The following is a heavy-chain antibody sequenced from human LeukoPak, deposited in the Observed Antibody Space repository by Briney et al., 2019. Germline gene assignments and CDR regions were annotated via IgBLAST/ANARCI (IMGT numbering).Heavy chain of an antibody. CDR1: GGSISSYY. CDR2: IYYNGST. Sequence: PSETLSLTCTVSGGSISSYYWSWIRQPPGKGLEWIGYIYYNGSTNYNPSLKSRVTISVDTSKNQFSLKLSSVTAADTAVYYCARDRRDLFDNWFDPWGQGTLVTVSS. J-gene: IGHJ5*02. V-gene: IGHV4-59*01. CDR3: ARDRRDLFDNWFDP. D-gene: IGHD3-10*01.